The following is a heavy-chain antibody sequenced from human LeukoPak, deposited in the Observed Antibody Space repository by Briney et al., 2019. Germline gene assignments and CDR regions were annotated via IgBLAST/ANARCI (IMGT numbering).Heavy chain of an antibody. CDR1: GFTFSGSA. Sequence: GGSLRLSCAASGFTFSGSAMHWVRQASGKGLEWVGRIRSKANSYATAYAASGKGRFTISRDDSKNLAYLQMNSLKTEDTAVYYCHRLPQRRSVGQIQLWPRNEGLYMDVWGTGTTVTVSS. D-gene: IGHD5-18*01. J-gene: IGHJ6*03. CDR2: IRSKANSYAT. V-gene: IGHV3-73*01. CDR3: HRLPQRRSVGQIQLWPRNEGLYMDV.